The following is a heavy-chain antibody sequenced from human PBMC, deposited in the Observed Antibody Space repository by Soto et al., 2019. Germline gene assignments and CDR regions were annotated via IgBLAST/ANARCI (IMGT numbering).Heavy chain of an antibody. CDR2: INNSGRT. D-gene: IGHD3-10*01. Sequence: SETLSLTCAVYGGSFSGYYWTWIRQPPGKGLEWILEINNSGRTNYNPSLKSLVAISVGTSKKKFSLKLRSVTAADTAIYYCVRGVTIGDATDKTYFHXWGQGTLFTVSX. CDR3: VRGVTIGDATDKTYFHX. J-gene: IGHJ4*02. CDR1: GGSFSGYY. V-gene: IGHV4-34*01.